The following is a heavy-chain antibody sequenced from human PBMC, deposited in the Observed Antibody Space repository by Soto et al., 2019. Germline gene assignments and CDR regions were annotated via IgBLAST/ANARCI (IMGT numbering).Heavy chain of an antibody. CDR3: ARGQLGAVAGIYAFDI. V-gene: IGHV4-31*03. CDR2: IYYSGST. J-gene: IGHJ3*02. Sequence: QVQLQESGPGLVKPSQTLSLTCTVSGGSISSGGYSWNWIRQHPGKGLEWIGHIYYSGSTYYNPPLKSRVTKSIETSKNQFSLKMNSVTAADTAVYYCARGQLGAVAGIYAFDIWGQGTMVTVSS. D-gene: IGHD6-19*01. CDR1: GGSISSGGYS.